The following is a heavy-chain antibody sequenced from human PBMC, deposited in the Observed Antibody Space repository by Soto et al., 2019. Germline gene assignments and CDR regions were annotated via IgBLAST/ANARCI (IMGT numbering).Heavy chain of an antibody. D-gene: IGHD3-3*01. V-gene: IGHV3-30*03. J-gene: IGHJ4*02. CDR1: GFTFSDYG. CDR3: ATMERLFDY. Sequence: GGSLRLSCAASGFTFSDYGMHWVRQAPGTGLEWVAVISYDGSDKYYADSVKGRFTISRDNSKNRLYLQMNSLRAEDTAVYYFATMERLFDYWGEGNLVTVSS. CDR2: ISYDGSDK.